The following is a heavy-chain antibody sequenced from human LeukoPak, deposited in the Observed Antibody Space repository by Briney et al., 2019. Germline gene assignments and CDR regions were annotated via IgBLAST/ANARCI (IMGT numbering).Heavy chain of an antibody. CDR1: GFTFSSYW. Sequence: PGGSLRLSCAASGFTFSSYWMHWVRQAPGKGLVWVSRINSDGSSTSYADSVKGRFTISRDNAKNTLYLQMNSLRAEDTAVYYCARGGYSYGYFDYWGQGTLVTVSS. V-gene: IGHV3-74*01. CDR2: INSDGSST. D-gene: IGHD5-18*01. J-gene: IGHJ4*02. CDR3: ARGGYSYGYFDY.